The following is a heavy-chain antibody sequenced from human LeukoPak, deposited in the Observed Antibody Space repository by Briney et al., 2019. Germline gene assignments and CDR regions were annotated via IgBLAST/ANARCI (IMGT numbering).Heavy chain of an antibody. CDR3: ARDRWDANAPLEY. CDR2: IKQDVNEK. D-gene: IGHD2-8*01. J-gene: IGHJ4*02. Sequence: GGSLRLSCAASGFTFSSYCMTWVRQAPGKGLEWVANIKQDVNEKYYVGSVKGRFTISRDNAKNSVYLQMNSLRAEDTAVYYCARDRWDANAPLEYWGQGTRVTVSS. V-gene: IGHV3-7*01. CDR1: GFTFSSYC.